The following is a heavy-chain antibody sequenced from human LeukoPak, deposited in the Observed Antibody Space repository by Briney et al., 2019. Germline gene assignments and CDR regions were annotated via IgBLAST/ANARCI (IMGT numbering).Heavy chain of an antibody. CDR1: GGSISSYY. Sequence: SETLSLTCTVSGGSISSYYWSWIRQPAGKGLEWIGRIYTSGSTNYNPSLKSRVTMSVDASKNQFSLKLSSVTAADTAVYYCARGPALVVPAAPLYYYYMDVWGKGTTVTVSS. CDR2: IYTSGST. CDR3: ARGPALVVPAAPLYYYYMDV. D-gene: IGHD2-2*01. V-gene: IGHV4-4*07. J-gene: IGHJ6*03.